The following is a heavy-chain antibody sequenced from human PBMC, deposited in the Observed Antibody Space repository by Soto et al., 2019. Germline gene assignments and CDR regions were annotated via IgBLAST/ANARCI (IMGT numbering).Heavy chain of an antibody. CDR3: ARGRGLRRRDFDY. V-gene: IGHV4-34*01. CDR1: GGSFSGYY. D-gene: IGHD5-12*01. Sequence: QVQLQQWGAGLLKPSETLSLTCAVYGGSFSGYYWSWIRQPPGKGLEWIGEINHSGSTNYNPSLKSRVTISVDTSKNQFSLKLSSVTAADTAVYYCARGRGLRRRDFDYWGQGTLVTVSS. CDR2: INHSGST. J-gene: IGHJ4*02.